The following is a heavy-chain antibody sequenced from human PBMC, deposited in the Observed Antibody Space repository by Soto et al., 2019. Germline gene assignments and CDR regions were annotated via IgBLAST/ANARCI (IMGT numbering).Heavy chain of an antibody. V-gene: IGHV3-23*01. Sequence: GGSLRLSCAASGFTFSSYAMSWVRQAPGEGLEWVSAISGSGGSTYYADSVKGRFTISRDNSKNTLYLQMNSLRAEDTAVYYCAKARPVDYDFWSGSNWFDPWGQGTLVTVSS. CDR1: GFTFSSYA. CDR2: ISGSGGST. CDR3: AKARPVDYDFWSGSNWFDP. D-gene: IGHD3-3*01. J-gene: IGHJ5*02.